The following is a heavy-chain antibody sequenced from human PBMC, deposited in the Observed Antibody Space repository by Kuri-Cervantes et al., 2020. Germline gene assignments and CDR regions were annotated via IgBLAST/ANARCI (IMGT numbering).Heavy chain of an antibody. CDR2: ISYDGSNK. Sequence: GESLKISCAASGFTFSSYGMHWVRQAPGKGLEWVAVISYDGSNKYYADSVKGRFTISRDNSKNTLYLQMNSLRAEDTAVYYCARDFSDGRIRGVGNWFDPWGQGTLVTVSS. D-gene: IGHD3-10*01. V-gene: IGHV3-30*03. CDR3: ARDFSDGRIRGVGNWFDP. CDR1: GFTFSSYG. J-gene: IGHJ5*02.